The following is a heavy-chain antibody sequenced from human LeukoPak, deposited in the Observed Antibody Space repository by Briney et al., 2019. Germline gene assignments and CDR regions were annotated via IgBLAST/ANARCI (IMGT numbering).Heavy chain of an antibody. V-gene: IGHV3-23*01. CDR1: GFTFSSYA. CDR2: ISNSDDNT. CDR3: AKCGVAGIYDAFDF. Sequence: PGGSLRLSCAVSGFTFSSYAMSWVRQAPGKGLEWVSTISNSDDNTYYADSVKGRFTISRDSSKNTLYLQMSSLRAEDTAVYYCAKCGVAGIYDAFDFWGQGTKVTVSS. D-gene: IGHD6-19*01. J-gene: IGHJ3*01.